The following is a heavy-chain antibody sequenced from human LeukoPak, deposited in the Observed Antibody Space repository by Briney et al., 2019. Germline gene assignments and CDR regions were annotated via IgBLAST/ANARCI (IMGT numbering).Heavy chain of an antibody. Sequence: SESLSLTCTVSGGSISSHYWSWIRQPSGKGLEWIGYIYYGGSTNYNPSLKSRVTISVDTSKNQFSLKLSSVTAADTAVYYCARDGSGYYFWFDPWGQGTLVTVSS. CDR1: GGSISSHY. J-gene: IGHJ5*02. D-gene: IGHD3-22*01. CDR3: ARDGSGYYFWFDP. CDR2: IYYGGST. V-gene: IGHV4-59*11.